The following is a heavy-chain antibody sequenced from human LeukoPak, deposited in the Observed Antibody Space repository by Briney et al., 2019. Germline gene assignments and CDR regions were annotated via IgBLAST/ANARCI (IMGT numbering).Heavy chain of an antibody. CDR3: ARLTNGSYRHYYYYMDV. CDR2: IYHSGST. CDR1: GGSISSYY. V-gene: IGHV4-38-2*02. J-gene: IGHJ6*03. D-gene: IGHD1-26*01. Sequence: SETLSLTCTVSGGSISSYYWGWIRQPPGKGLEWIGSIYHSGSTYYNPSLKSRVTISVDTSKNQFSLKLSSVTAADTAVYYCARLTNGSYRHYYYYMDVWGKGTTVTVSS.